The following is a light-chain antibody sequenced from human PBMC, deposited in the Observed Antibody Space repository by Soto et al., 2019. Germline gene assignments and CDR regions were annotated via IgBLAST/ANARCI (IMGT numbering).Light chain of an antibody. J-gene: IGKJ4*01. CDR3: QQYNNWPRA. CDR2: GAS. Sequence: EIVMTQSPATLSVSPGERVTLSCRASQSVSSNLAWYQQKPGQAPRLLIYGASTRATGIPYRFSGSGSGTEFTLTISSLQSEDFAVYYCQQYNNWPRAFGGGTQVEIK. V-gene: IGKV3-15*01. CDR1: QSVSSN.